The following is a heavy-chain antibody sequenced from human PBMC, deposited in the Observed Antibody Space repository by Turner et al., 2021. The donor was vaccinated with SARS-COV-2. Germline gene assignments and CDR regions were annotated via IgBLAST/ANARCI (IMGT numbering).Heavy chain of an antibody. CDR3: VRDDRWAFDL. J-gene: IGHJ3*01. CDR1: GFIVTSYS. CDR2: FGYNGDI. D-gene: IGHD2-15*01. Sequence: EVHLVESGGGLVQPGGSLRLSCAASGFIVTSYSMNWVRQAPGKELEWVASFGYNGDIYDVDSAMGRFTISRDNAKNSLFLEMNSLRDGDTAVYHCVRDDRWAFDLWGQGTMVTVSS. V-gene: IGHV3-48*02.